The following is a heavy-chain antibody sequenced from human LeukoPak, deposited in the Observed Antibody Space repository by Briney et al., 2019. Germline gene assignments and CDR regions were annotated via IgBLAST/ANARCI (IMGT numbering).Heavy chain of an antibody. Sequence: GSLRLSCAASGFTFSSYSMNWVRQAPGKGLEWVSYISSSSSTTYYADSVKGRFTVSRDNSKNTLFLQMNSLRVEDTALYYCARGAQEPFFDSWGQGTLVTVSS. D-gene: IGHD1-26*01. CDR1: GFTFSSYS. CDR3: ARGAQEPFFDS. J-gene: IGHJ4*02. CDR2: ISSSSSTT. V-gene: IGHV3-48*01.